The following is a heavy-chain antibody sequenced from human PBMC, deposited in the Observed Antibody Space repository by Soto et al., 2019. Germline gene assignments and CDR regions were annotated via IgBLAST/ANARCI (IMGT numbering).Heavy chain of an antibody. CDR1: GYTFTGYY. V-gene: IGHV1-2*02. J-gene: IGHJ6*02. Sequence: ASVKVSCKACGYTFTGYYMHWVRQAPGQGLEWMGWINPNSGGTNYAQKFQGRVTMTRDTSISTAYMELSRLRSDDTAVYYCARYCSSTSCYTGYYYGMDVWGQGTTVTVSS. D-gene: IGHD2-2*02. CDR2: INPNSGGT. CDR3: ARYCSSTSCYTGYYYGMDV.